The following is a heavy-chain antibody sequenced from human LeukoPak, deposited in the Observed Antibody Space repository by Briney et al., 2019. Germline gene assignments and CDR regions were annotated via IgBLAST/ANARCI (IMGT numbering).Heavy chain of an antibody. CDR3: ARGHGYYYGSGSYHYFNY. J-gene: IGHJ4*02. V-gene: IGHV4-34*01. D-gene: IGHD3-10*01. CDR2: INHSGST. CDR1: GGSISGYY. Sequence: SETLSLTCTVSGGSISGYYWSWIRQPPGKGLEWIGEINHSGSTNYNPSLKSRVTISVDMSKNQFSLKLSSVTAADTAVYYCARGHGYYYGSGSYHYFNYWGQGTLVTVSS.